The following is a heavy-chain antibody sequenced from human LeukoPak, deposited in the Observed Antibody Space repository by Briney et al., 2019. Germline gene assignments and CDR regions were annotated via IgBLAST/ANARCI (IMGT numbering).Heavy chain of an antibody. CDR1: GFTFDDYG. CDR2: INWNGGST. Sequence: PGGSLRLSCAASGFTFDDYGMSWGRQAPGKGLEWVSGINWNGGSTGYADSVKGQFTISRDNAKKSLYLQMNSLRAEDTALYYCARDHRVTMIVVAGPMDVWGKGTTVTVSS. CDR3: ARDHRVTMIVVAGPMDV. V-gene: IGHV3-20*04. J-gene: IGHJ6*03. D-gene: IGHD3-22*01.